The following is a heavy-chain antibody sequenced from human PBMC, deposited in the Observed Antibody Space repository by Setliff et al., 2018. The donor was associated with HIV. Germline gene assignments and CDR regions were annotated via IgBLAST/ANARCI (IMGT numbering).Heavy chain of an antibody. D-gene: IGHD2-21*01. CDR2: INTYNGNT. CDR1: GYTFTSYD. V-gene: IGHV1-18*01. CDR3: ARVFVLRDIVVVLDDFDI. J-gene: IGHJ3*02. Sequence: ASVKVSCKASGYTFTSYDIRWVRQAPGQGLEWMGWINTYNGNTNYAQKVQGRVTMTTDTSTTTAYMELRSLRSDDTAAYYCARVFVLRDIVVVLDDFDIWGQGTMVTVSS.